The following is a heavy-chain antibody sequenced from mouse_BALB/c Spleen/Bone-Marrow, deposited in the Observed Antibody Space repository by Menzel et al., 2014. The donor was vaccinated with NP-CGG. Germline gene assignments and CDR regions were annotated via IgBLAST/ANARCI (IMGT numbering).Heavy chain of an antibody. D-gene: IGHD2-10*01. Sequence: VQRVESGAELVRPGTSVKVSCKASGYAFTNYLIEWVKQRPGQGLEWIGVINPGSGSTNYNEKFKGKATLTADKSSSTAYMQLSSLTSDDSAVYFCARGAYYGNYFDYWGQGTTLTVSS. CDR3: ARGAYYGNYFDY. CDR2: INPGSGST. CDR1: GYAFTNYL. J-gene: IGHJ2*01. V-gene: IGHV1-54*01.